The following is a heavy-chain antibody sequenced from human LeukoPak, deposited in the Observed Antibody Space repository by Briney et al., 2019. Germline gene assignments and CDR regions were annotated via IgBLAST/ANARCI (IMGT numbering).Heavy chain of an antibody. CDR1: GYTFTGYY. J-gene: IGHJ4*02. Sequence: ASVKVSCKASGYTFTGYYMHWVRQAPGQGLEWMGRINPNSGGTNYAQKFQGRVTMTRDTSISTAYMELSRLRSDDTAVYYRATTIFGVVINDYWGQGTLVTVSS. V-gene: IGHV1-2*06. CDR3: ATTIFGVVINDY. CDR2: INPNSGGT. D-gene: IGHD3-3*01.